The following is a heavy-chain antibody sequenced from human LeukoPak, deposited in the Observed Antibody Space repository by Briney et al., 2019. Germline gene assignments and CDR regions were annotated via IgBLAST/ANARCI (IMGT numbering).Heavy chain of an antibody. CDR1: GGSISRYY. D-gene: IGHD3-22*01. V-gene: IGHV4-4*07. CDR3: ARGGYYYGSSGYYDY. J-gene: IGHJ4*02. Sequence: PSETLSLTCTVSGGSISRYYWSWIRQPAGKGLEWIGRIYTSGSTNYNPSLKSRVTMSVDTSKNQFSLKLSSVTAADTAVYYCARGGYYYGSSGYYDYWGQGTLVTVSS. CDR2: IYTSGST.